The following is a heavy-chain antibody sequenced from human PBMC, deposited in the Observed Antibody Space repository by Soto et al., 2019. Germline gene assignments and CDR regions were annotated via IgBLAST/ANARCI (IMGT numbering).Heavy chain of an antibody. CDR2: ISPYTGHT. CDR1: GYTFIEYG. D-gene: IGHD2-15*01. J-gene: IGHJ4*02. CDR3: ARRGEWCSGRSCHHFDF. Sequence: QVQLVQFGAEVKKSGASVKVSCMTSGYTFIEYGITWVRQAPGQGLEWMGWISPYTGHTDYAQKFQGRVTMTTDTSTRTAYMELKSLRSDDTAVFYCARRGEWCSGRSCHHFDFWGQGTLVTVSS. V-gene: IGHV1-18*01.